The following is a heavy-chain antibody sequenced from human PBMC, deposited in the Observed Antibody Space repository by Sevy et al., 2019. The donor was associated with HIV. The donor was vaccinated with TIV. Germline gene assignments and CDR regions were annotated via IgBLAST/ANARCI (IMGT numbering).Heavy chain of an antibody. V-gene: IGHV3-15*01. Sequence: GGSLRLSCAASGFTFTYAWMNWVRQAPGKGLEWVGRIKSKTDGGTIDYAAPVRGRFTISRDDSKNTLYLQMNSLKTEDTAVYDCTTDPIILLLVTDGMDVWGQGTTVTVSS. CDR1: GFTFTYAW. D-gene: IGHD2-8*02. J-gene: IGHJ6*02. CDR3: TTDPIILLLVTDGMDV. CDR2: IKSKTDGGTI.